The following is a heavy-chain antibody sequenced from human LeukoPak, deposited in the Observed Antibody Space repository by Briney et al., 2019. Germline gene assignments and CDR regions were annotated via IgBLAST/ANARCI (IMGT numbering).Heavy chain of an antibody. Sequence: VASVKVSXKASGGTFGSYAISWVRQAPGQGLEWMGGIIPIFGTANYAQKFQGRVTITADESTSTAYMELSSLRSEDTAVYYCAREGSCSSTICPNYYYYYMDVWGKGTTVTVSS. CDR2: IIPIFGTA. D-gene: IGHD2-2*01. V-gene: IGHV1-69*13. J-gene: IGHJ6*03. CDR3: AREGSCSSTICPNYYYYYMDV. CDR1: GGTFGSYA.